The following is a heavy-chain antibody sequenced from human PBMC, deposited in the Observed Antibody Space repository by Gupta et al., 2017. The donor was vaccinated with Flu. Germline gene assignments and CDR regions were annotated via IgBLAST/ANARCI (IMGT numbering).Heavy chain of an antibody. J-gene: IGHJ6*02. D-gene: IGHD5-24*01. V-gene: IGHV3-30*18. CDR1: GFSFSNYG. CDR3: AKDWRWDNNNYGMNV. CDR2: ISHDGSNY. Sequence: QERVVESGGGVVQPGRSLRLSCAASGFSFSNYGRHWVRQAPGKGLEWVAVISHDGSNYYHTDSVKGRFTISRDNSKNTLYLQMNSLRTEDTAVYYCAKDWRWDNNNYGMNVWGQGTTVTVSS.